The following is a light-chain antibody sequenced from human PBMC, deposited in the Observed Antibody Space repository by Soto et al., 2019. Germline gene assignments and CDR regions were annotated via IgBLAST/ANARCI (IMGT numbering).Light chain of an antibody. CDR1: ISDVGGYNY. V-gene: IGLV2-14*01. Sequence: QSVLTQPASVSGSPGQSITISCTGTISDVGGYNYVSWYQQHPGKAPKLMIYEVSNRPSGVSNRFSGSKSGNTASLTISGLQAEDEADFYCCSYTSSGTYVFGTGTKVTVL. CDR3: CSYTSSGTYV. J-gene: IGLJ1*01. CDR2: EVS.